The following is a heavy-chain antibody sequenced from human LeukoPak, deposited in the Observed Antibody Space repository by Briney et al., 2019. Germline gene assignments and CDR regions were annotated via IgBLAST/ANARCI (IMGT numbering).Heavy chain of an antibody. J-gene: IGHJ3*02. CDR1: GFTFDDYA. V-gene: IGHV3-48*01. CDR2: ISSTGGTI. CDR3: ARGYSRAAFDI. D-gene: IGHD2-15*01. Sequence: GGSLRLSRAASGFTFDDYAMHWVRQAPGKGLEWVSFISSTGGTIYYADAVKGRFTVSRDNAKNSLLLQMNSLRAEDTALYYCARGYSRAAFDIWGQGTMVTVSS.